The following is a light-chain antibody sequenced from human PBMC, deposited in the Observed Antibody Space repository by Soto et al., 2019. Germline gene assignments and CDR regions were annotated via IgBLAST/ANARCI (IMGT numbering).Light chain of an antibody. CDR3: CSYGDFRTSWV. J-gene: IGLJ3*02. CDR2: EGT. V-gene: IGLV2-23*01. Sequence: QSALTRPASVSGSPGQSITISCTGTSSDVGSDYLVSWYQQHPGTAPKLIIYEGTKRPSGVSDRFSGSRSGNTASLTISGLQTEDEGDYFCCSYGDFRTSWVFGGGTKLTVL. CDR1: SSDVGSDYL.